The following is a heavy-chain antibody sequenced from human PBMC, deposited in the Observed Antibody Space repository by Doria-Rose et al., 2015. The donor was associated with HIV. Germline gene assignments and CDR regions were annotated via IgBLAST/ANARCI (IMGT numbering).Heavy chain of an antibody. Sequence: ESGPVLVKPTETLTLICTVSGVSLSSPGVGVSWIRQPPGKALEWLANIFSDDDRSYKTSLKSRLTISRGTSKSQVVLTMTDMDPVDTATYYCARIKSSRWYHKYYFDFWGQGTLVIVSA. CDR1: GVSLSSPGVG. CDR2: IFSDDDR. J-gene: IGHJ4*02. V-gene: IGHV2-26*01. CDR3: ARIKSSRWYHKYYFDF. D-gene: IGHD6-13*01.